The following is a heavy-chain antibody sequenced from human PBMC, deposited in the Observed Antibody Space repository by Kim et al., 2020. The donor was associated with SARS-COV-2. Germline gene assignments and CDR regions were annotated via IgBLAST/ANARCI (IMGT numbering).Heavy chain of an antibody. CDR2: IYSGGST. J-gene: IGHJ4*02. CDR1: GFTVSSNY. D-gene: IGHD4-17*01. V-gene: IGHV3-53*04. CDR3: ARGDYGGNSAYFDY. Sequence: GGSLRLSCAASGFTVSSNYMSWVRQAPGKGLEWVSVIYSGGSTYYADSVKGRFTISRHNSKNTLYLQMNSLRAEDTAVYYCARGDYGGNSAYFDYWGQGTLVTVSS.